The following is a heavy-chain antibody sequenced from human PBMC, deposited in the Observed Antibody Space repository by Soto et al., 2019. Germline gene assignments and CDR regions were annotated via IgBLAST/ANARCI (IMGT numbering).Heavy chain of an antibody. Sequence: LSLTFTFSCGSMSCSIRNFYCSFILHPPGKGLEWIVSIYYSGATNYNHSLKSRVTITVETSKNQFSLKVNSVTAADTAMYYCARAMGDWETYSYYEGFDVWGQGNTVNVSS. CDR2: IYYSGAT. V-gene: IGHV4-61*01. CDR1: CGSMSCSIRNFY. CDR3: ARAMGDWETYSYYEGFDV. J-gene: IGHJ6*01. D-gene: IGHD1-26*01.